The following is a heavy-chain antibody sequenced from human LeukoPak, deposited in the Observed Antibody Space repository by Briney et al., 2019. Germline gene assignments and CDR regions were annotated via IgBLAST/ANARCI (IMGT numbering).Heavy chain of an antibody. CDR2: IYYSGST. CDR1: GGSISSYY. V-gene: IGHV4-59*12. CDR3: ARHYDAYYFDY. J-gene: IGHJ4*02. D-gene: IGHD3-22*01. Sequence: SETLSLTCTVSGGSISSYYWSWIRQPPGKGLEWIGYIYYSGSTNYNPSLKSRVTISVDTSKNQFSLKLSPVTAADTAVYYCARHYDAYYFDYWGQGTLVTVSS.